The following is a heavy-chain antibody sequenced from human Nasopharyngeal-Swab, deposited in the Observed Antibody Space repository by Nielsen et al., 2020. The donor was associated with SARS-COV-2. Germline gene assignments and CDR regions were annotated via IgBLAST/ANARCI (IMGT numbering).Heavy chain of an antibody. CDR2: INPSGGST. CDR1: GYTFTSYY. V-gene: IGHV1-46*01. Sequence: ASVKVSCKASGYTFTSYYMHWVRQAPGQGLEWMGIINPSGGSTSYAQKFQGRVTMTRDTSTSTVYMELSSLRSEDTAVYYCARDLYSRGWYRTNWYFDLWGRGTLVTVSS. J-gene: IGHJ2*01. CDR3: ARDLYSRGWYRTNWYFDL. D-gene: IGHD6-19*01.